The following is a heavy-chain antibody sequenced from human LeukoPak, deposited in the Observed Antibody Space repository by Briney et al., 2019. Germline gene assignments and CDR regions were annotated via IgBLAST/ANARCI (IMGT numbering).Heavy chain of an antibody. CDR1: GFTFDDYA. CDR2: ISWDGGST. V-gene: IGHV3-43D*03. D-gene: IGHD5-12*01. Sequence: GGSLRLSCAASGFTFDDYAMHWVRQAPGKGLEWVSLISWDGGSTYYADSVKGRFTISRDNSKNSLYLQMNSLRAEDTALYYCAKDKGYSGYDLTFDYWGQGTLVTVSS. CDR3: AKDKGYSGYDLTFDY. J-gene: IGHJ4*02.